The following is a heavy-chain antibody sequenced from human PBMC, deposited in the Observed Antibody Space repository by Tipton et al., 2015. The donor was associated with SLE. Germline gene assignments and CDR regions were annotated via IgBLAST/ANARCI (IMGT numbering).Heavy chain of an antibody. D-gene: IGHD3-10*01. CDR1: RFSISSGYY. J-gene: IGHJ6*02. CDR3: ASDDLWLGNYYYGMDV. V-gene: IGHV4-38-2*01. CDR2: IHHSGST. Sequence: TLSLTCAVYRFSISSGYYWGWIRQPPGKGLEWIGSIHHSGSTHSNPSLQSRVTISVDTSTNQFSLKLSSVTAADTAVYYCASDDLWLGNYYYGMDVWGQGTTVTVSS.